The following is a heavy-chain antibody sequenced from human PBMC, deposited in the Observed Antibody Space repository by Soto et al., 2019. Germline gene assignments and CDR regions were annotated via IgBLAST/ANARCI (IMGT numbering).Heavy chain of an antibody. D-gene: IGHD3-10*01. CDR1: GGSISIGGYY. V-gene: IGHV4-31*03. CDR2: IYYIGST. Sequence: QVQLQESGPGLVKPSQTLSLTCTVSGGSISIGGYYWSWIRQHPGQGLEWIGYIYYIGSTYSNPSLKSRVTISVDMSKNQFSLKLSSVTAADTAVYYCAREIYYGSGRKFDPWGQGTLVTVSS. J-gene: IGHJ5*02. CDR3: AREIYYGSGRKFDP.